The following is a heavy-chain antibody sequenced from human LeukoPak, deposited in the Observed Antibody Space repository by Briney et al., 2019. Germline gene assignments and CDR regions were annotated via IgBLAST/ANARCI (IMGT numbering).Heavy chain of an antibody. J-gene: IGHJ4*02. CDR1: GFTFDDYG. D-gene: IGHD3-16*02. CDR3: ASGYDYVWGSYPGFDY. V-gene: IGHV3-20*04. CDR2: INWNGGST. Sequence: GGSLRLSCAASGFTFDDYGMSWARQAPGKGLEWVSGINWNGGSTGYADSVKGRFTISRDNAKNSLYLQMNSLRAEDTALYYCASGYDYVWGSYPGFDYWGQGTLVTVSS.